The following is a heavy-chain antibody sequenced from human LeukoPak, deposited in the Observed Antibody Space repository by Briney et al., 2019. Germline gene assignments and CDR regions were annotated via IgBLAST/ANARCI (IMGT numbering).Heavy chain of an antibody. J-gene: IGHJ5*02. V-gene: IGHV4-59*01. Sequence: SETLSLTCTVSGGSISSYYWSWIRQPPGKGLEWIGYIYYSGSTNYNPSLKSRGTISVDKSKNQFSHKLRSVTAADPAGYYFAGVAGTGWFDPWGQGILVTVSS. D-gene: IGHD6-13*01. CDR1: GGSISSYY. CDR2: IYYSGST. CDR3: AGVAGTGWFDP.